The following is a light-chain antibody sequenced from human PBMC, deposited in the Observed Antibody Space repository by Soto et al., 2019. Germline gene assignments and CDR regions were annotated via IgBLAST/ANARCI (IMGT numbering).Light chain of an antibody. CDR1: QSVSSN. Sequence: EIVMTQSPATLSVSPGERATLSCRASQSVSSNLAWYQQKRGQAPRLLIYGSSTRATGVPARFSGSGSGTKFTLTISSLPSEDFAVYYCQKYNNWPPYTFGQGTKLEIK. CDR3: QKYNNWPPYT. J-gene: IGKJ2*01. CDR2: GSS. V-gene: IGKV3-15*01.